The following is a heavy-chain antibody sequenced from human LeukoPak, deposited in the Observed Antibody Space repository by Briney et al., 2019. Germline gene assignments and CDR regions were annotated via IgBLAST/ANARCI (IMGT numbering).Heavy chain of an antibody. D-gene: IGHD4-23*01. CDR1: GGSFSSYY. J-gene: IGHJ4*02. CDR2: IYYSGST. CDR3: ARTFMTTVVEFDY. V-gene: IGHV4-59*01. Sequence: SETLSLTCAVYGGSFSSYYWSWIRQPPGKGLEWIEYIYYSGSTNYNPSLKSRVTISVDTSKNQFSLKLSSVTAADTAVYYCARTFMTTVVEFDYWGQGTLVTVSS.